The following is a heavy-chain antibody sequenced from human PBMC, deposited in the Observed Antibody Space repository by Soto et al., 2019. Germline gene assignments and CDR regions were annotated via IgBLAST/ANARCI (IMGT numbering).Heavy chain of an antibody. D-gene: IGHD3-16*01. CDR2: FDPEERET. J-gene: IGHJ4*02. CDR1: GNTLTELS. Sequence: VKVSCKLSGNTLTELSIHWVRQAPGKGLEWMGAFDPEERETIYSQQFQGRVTMTQDTSTDTAYMQLTSLRHEDTAVYYCAADLAIADSDYWGQGTLVTVSS. V-gene: IGHV1-24*01. CDR3: AADLAIADSDY.